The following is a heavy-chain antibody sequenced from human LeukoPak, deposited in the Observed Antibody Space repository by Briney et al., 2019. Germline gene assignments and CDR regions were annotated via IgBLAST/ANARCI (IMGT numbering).Heavy chain of an antibody. CDR1: GGTFSSYA. Sequence: ASVKVSCKASGGTFSSYAVSWVRQAPGQGLEWMGGIIPIFGTANYAQKFQGRVTITADESTSTAYMELSSLRSEDTAVYYCARLRGYSGYGVDYWGQGTLVTVSS. D-gene: IGHD5-12*01. CDR2: IIPIFGTA. CDR3: ARLRGYSGYGVDY. V-gene: IGHV1-69*13. J-gene: IGHJ4*02.